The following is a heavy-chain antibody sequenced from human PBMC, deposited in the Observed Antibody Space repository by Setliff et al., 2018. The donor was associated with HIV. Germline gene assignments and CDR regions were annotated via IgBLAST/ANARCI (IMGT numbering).Heavy chain of an antibody. CDR1: GGSFSDYY. J-gene: IGHJ4*02. CDR2: VYYSGST. CDR3: ARDGYSSSWYVISGSFDY. Sequence: PSETLSLTCGIYGGSFSDYYWGWIRQPPGKGLEWIGTVYYSGSTYYNPSLKSRVTISVDTSENQFSLKLSSVTAADTAVYYCARDGYSSSWYVISGSFDYWGQGILVTVSS. D-gene: IGHD6-13*01. V-gene: IGHV4-34*01.